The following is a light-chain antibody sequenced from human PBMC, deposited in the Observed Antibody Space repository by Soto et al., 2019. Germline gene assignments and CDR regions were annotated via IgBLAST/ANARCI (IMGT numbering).Light chain of an antibody. Sequence: IVMTQSPATLSVSPGERATLSCRASQSVSSSYLAWYQQKPGQAPRLLISGASTRATGVPARFSGSGSGTEFTLTITSLQSEDFAVYCCQQYNNWPLTFGPGTKVDI. CDR2: GAS. CDR3: QQYNNWPLT. CDR1: QSVSSSY. J-gene: IGKJ3*01. V-gene: IGKV3D-15*01.